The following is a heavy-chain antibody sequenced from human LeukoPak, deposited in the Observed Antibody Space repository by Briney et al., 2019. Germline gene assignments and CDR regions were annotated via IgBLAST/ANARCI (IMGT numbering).Heavy chain of an antibody. Sequence: SETLSLTCTVSGGSISGYYWSWIRQPPGKALEWIGYIYSNGATNSNPSLKSRVTISVDSSKNQFSLKLTSVTAADTAVYYCARRFDTSGWVDYWGQGTLVTVSS. J-gene: IGHJ4*02. CDR1: GGSISGYY. CDR3: ARRFDTSGWVDY. D-gene: IGHD6-19*01. CDR2: IYSNGAT. V-gene: IGHV4-4*09.